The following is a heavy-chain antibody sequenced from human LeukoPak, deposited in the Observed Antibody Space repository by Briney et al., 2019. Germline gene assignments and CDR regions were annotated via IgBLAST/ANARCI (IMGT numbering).Heavy chain of an antibody. D-gene: IGHD5-24*01. Sequence: SETLSLTCTVSGGSISSSSYYWGWIRQPPGKGLEWIGSIYYSGSTYYNPSLKSRVTISVDTSKNQFSLKLSSVTAADTAVYYCARDGVRDGLYFDYWGQGNLVTVSS. CDR1: GGSISSSSYY. CDR3: ARDGVRDGLYFDY. CDR2: IYYSGST. J-gene: IGHJ4*02. V-gene: IGHV4-39*07.